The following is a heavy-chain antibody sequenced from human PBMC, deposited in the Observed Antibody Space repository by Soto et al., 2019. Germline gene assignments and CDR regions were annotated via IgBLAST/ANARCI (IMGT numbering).Heavy chain of an antibody. V-gene: IGHV3-23*01. CDR3: AKDRSYYDSRVP. J-gene: IGHJ5*02. D-gene: IGHD3-22*01. Sequence: PGGSLRLSCAASGFTFSSYAMSWVRQAPGKGPEWVSAISGSGGSTYYADSVKGRFTISRDNSKKTLYLQMNSLRAEDAAVYYCAKDRSYYDSRVPWGQGTLVTVYS. CDR1: GFTFSSYA. CDR2: ISGSGGST.